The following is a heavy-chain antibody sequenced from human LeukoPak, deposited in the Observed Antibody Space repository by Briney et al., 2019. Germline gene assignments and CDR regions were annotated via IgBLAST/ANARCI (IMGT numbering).Heavy chain of an antibody. CDR2: IYPGDSDT. D-gene: IGHD5-18*01. CDR3: ARHLRLWQNWFDP. Sequence: GESLKIYCKGSGYSFTNYWICLVRHMPGKGPEWMGIIYPGDSDTRYSPSFQGQVTISPDKSISTAYLQWSSLKASDTAMYYCARHLRLWQNWFDPWGQGTLVTVSS. CDR1: GYSFTNYW. J-gene: IGHJ5*02. V-gene: IGHV5-51*01.